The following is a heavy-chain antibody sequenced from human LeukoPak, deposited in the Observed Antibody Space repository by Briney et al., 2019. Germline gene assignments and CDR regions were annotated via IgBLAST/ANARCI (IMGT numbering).Heavy chain of an antibody. J-gene: IGHJ3*02. Sequence: GGSLRLSCAASGFTFSDFYMSWIRQAPGKGLEWVSYISTGGSTIYYSDSVKGRFTISRDNAKNLLYLQMNSLRAEDTAVYYCARVGRARAAAGSGAFDIWGQGTVVTVSS. V-gene: IGHV3-11*01. CDR3: ARVGRARAAAGSGAFDI. CDR2: ISTGGSTI. D-gene: IGHD6-13*01. CDR1: GFTFSDFY.